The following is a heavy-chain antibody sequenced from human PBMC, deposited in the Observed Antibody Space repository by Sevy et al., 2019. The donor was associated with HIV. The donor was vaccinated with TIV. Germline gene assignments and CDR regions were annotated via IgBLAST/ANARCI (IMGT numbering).Heavy chain of an antibody. CDR3: ARPSYGSGRGYQNYFYYYGMDD. CDR2: IIPIFGTT. D-gene: IGHD3-10*01. V-gene: IGHV1-69*13. CDR1: GGTFSSFA. J-gene: IGHJ6*02. Sequence: ASVKVSCKASGGTFSSFALSWVRQAPGQGLEWMGGIIPIFGTTKYAQKFQGRVTIIADESTSTAYMELISLGSEDTVVYYCARPSYGSGRGYQNYFYYYGMDDWGPGTTVTVSS.